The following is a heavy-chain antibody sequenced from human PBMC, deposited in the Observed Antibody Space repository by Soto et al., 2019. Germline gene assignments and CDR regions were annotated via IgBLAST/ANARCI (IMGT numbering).Heavy chain of an antibody. Sequence: PVKVSCKASGYTFTSYGISWVRQAPGQGLEWMGWISAYNGNTNYAQKLQGRVTMTTDTSTSTAYMELRSLRSDDTAVYYCARDPTMPKAFDYWGQGTLVTVSS. J-gene: IGHJ4*02. D-gene: IGHD2-2*01. CDR1: GYTFTSYG. CDR3: ARDPTMPKAFDY. V-gene: IGHV1-18*01. CDR2: ISAYNGNT.